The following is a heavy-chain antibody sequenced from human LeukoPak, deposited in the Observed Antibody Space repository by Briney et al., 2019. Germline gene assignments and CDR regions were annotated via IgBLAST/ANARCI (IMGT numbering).Heavy chain of an antibody. V-gene: IGHV3-48*04. J-gene: IGHJ4*02. CDR1: GFTFSSYA. CDR2: VSISSGTI. Sequence: GGSLRLSCAASGFTFSSYAMHWVRQAPGKGLEWVSFVSISSGTIYYADSVKGRFSISRDNAKSSLDLQMSSLRAEDTAVYYCARAMSTFGGVRNYFDSWGQGTLVTVSS. CDR3: ARAMSTFGGVRNYFDS. D-gene: IGHD3-16*01.